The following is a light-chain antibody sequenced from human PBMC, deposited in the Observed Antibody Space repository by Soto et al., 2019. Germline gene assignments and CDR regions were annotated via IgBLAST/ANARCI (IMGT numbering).Light chain of an antibody. CDR3: QQYNSWPPIT. J-gene: IGKJ1*01. V-gene: IGKV3-15*01. CDR2: GAS. CDR1: QSVSSY. Sequence: EIVLTQSPATLSLSPGERATLSCRASQSVSSYLAWYQQRPGQAPRLVIYGASTRATGIPARFSGGGSGTEFTLTISSLQSEDFAVYYCQQYNSWPPITFGQGTKVDIK.